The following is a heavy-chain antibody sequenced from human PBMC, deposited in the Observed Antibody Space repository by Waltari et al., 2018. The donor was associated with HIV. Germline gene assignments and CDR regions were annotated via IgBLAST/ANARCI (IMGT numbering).Heavy chain of an antibody. CDR1: GFTFSSYG. CDR3: AREYGDSEYYFDY. D-gene: IGHD4-17*01. J-gene: IGHJ4*02. CDR2: IWYDGSNK. Sequence: QVQLVESGGGVVQPGRSLRLSCAASGFTFSSYGMHWVRQAPGKGLELVAVIWYDGSNKYYADSVKGRFTISRDNSKNTLYLQMNSLRAEDTAVYYCAREYGDSEYYFDYWGQGTLVTVSS. V-gene: IGHV3-33*01.